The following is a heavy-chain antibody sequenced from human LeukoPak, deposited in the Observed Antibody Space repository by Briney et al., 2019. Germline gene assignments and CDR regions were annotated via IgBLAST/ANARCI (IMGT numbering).Heavy chain of an antibody. D-gene: IGHD2-2*01. V-gene: IGHV3-23*01. CDR2: ISGSGGST. J-gene: IGHJ4*02. CDR3: AKGKSQKYQLPTDY. CDR1: GFTFSRHG. Sequence: PGGSLRLSCAASGFTFSRHGMHWVRQAPGKGLEWVSAISGSGGSTYYADSVKGRFTISRDNSKNTLYLQMNSLRAEDTAVYYCAKGKSQKYQLPTDYWGQGTLVTVSS.